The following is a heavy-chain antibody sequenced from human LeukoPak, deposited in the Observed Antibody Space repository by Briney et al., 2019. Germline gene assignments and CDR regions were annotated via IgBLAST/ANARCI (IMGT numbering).Heavy chain of an antibody. CDR3: ARDSTMTDGMDV. D-gene: IGHD2-2*01. V-gene: IGHV1-46*01. J-gene: IGHJ6*04. Sequence: ASVKVSCKASGYTFISYYMHWVRQVPGQGLEWMGIIKPSGGSTSYAQKFQGRVTMTGDTSTSTVYMELSSLRSEDTAVYYCARDSTMTDGMDVWGKGTTVTVSS. CDR1: GYTFISYY. CDR2: IKPSGGST.